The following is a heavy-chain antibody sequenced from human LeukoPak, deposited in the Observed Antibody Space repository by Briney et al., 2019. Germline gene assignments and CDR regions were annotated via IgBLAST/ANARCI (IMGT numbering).Heavy chain of an antibody. J-gene: IGHJ4*02. CDR3: ARSMWELLGYFDY. Sequence: ASVNVSCKASGGTFSSYAISWVRQAPGQGLEWMGGIIPIFGTANYAQKFQGRVTITADESTSTAYMELSSLRSEDTAVYYCARSMWELLGYFDYWGQGTLVTVSS. V-gene: IGHV1-69*13. CDR1: GGTFSSYA. CDR2: IIPIFGTA. D-gene: IGHD1-26*01.